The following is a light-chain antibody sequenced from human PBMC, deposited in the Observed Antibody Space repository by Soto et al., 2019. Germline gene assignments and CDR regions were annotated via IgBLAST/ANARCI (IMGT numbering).Light chain of an antibody. V-gene: IGLV2-14*03. CDR3: SSYTSSSTVV. Sequence: QSALTQPVSVSGSPGQSITISCTGTSSDVGSYDYVSWYQHHPGKAPQLTIYDVTNRPSGVSDRFSGSKSGNTASLTISGLQAEDEGDYYCSSYTSSSTVVFGGVTKLTVL. CDR2: DVT. J-gene: IGLJ2*01. CDR1: SSDVGSYDY.